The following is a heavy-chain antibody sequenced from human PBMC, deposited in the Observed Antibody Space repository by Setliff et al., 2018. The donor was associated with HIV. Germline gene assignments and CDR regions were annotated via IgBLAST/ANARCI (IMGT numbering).Heavy chain of an antibody. CDR2: INRDGRET. CDR1: GFNFNTYW. D-gene: IGHD2-15*01. V-gene: IGHV3-7*03. CDR3: ARDISLGILYTTPDY. Sequence: LRLSCRASGFNFNTYWMSWVRQSPGKGLEFVANINRDGRETNHMDSVKGRFTISRDNAKNSLYLQMNSLRAEDTAVYYCARDISLGILYTTPDYWGQGTLVTVSS. J-gene: IGHJ4*02.